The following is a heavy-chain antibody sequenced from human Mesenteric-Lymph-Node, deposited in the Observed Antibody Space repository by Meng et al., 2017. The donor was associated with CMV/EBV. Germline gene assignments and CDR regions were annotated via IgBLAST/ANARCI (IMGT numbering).Heavy chain of an antibody. CDR1: GGSISSYY. V-gene: IGHV4-59*01. D-gene: IGHD6-13*01. Sequence: SETLSLTCTVSGGSISSYYWSWIRQPPGKGLEWIGYIYYSGSTNYNPSLKSRVTISVDTSKNQFSLKLSSVTAEDTAVYYCARVRGEGFIAAAGRLRGYFDYWGQGTLVTVSS. CDR3: ARVRGEGFIAAAGRLRGYFDY. J-gene: IGHJ4*02. CDR2: IYYSGST.